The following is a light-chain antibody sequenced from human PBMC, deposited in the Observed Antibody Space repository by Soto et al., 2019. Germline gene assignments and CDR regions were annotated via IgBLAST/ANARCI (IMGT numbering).Light chain of an antibody. CDR1: QSVRGNY. V-gene: IGKV3-20*01. J-gene: IGKJ3*01. CDR3: HQFGMSPFT. Sequence: EVVLTQSPGTLSLSPGESATLSCRASQSVRGNYFAWYQQRPGQAPRLPVYGPSVRAAGIPDRFRGSGSRTDFNLTINRVEPEYFAVYCCHQFGMSPFTFGPGTTLDIK. CDR2: GPS.